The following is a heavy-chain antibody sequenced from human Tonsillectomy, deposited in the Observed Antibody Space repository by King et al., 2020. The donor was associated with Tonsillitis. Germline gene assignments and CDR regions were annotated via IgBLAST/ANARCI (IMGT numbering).Heavy chain of an antibody. CDR3: ATGYSNGWSFAFDI. V-gene: IGHV1-24*01. CDR1: GYTLTELS. D-gene: IGHD6-19*01. CDR2: FDPEDGET. Sequence: QLVQSGAEVKKPGASVKVSCKVSGYTLTELSMHWVRQAPGKGLEWMGGFDPEDGETIHAQKFQGRVTMTEDTSTDTAYMELSSLRSEDTAVYYCATGYSNGWSFAFDIWGQGTMVTVSS. J-gene: IGHJ3*02.